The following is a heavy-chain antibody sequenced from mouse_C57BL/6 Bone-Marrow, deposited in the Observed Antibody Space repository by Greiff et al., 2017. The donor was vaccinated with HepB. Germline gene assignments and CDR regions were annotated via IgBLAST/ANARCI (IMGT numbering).Heavy chain of an antibody. CDR1: GFTFSSYG. CDR2: ISSGGSYT. Sequence: EVQRVESGGDLVKPGGSLKLSCAASGFTFSSYGMSWVRQTPDKRLEWVATISSGGSYTYYPDSVKGRFTISRDNAKNTLYLQMSSLKSEDTAMYYCARDLLTGFDYWGQGTTLTVSS. CDR3: ARDLLTGFDY. D-gene: IGHD4-1*01. V-gene: IGHV5-6*01. J-gene: IGHJ2*01.